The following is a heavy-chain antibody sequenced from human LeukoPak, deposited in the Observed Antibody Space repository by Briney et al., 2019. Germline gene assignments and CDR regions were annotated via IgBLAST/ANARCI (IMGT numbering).Heavy chain of an antibody. J-gene: IGHJ4*02. CDR3: ARYLVATGVPYYFDY. CDR1: GFIFSSYW. CDR2: IKRDGSEK. V-gene: IGHV3-7*01. Sequence: GGSLRLSCAASGFIFSSYWMSWVRQAPGMGLEWVANIKRDGSEKYYAASLRGRFTISRDTAKNSLFLQMNSLRAEATAVYYCARYLVATGVPYYFDYWGQGTLVTVSS. D-gene: IGHD5-12*01.